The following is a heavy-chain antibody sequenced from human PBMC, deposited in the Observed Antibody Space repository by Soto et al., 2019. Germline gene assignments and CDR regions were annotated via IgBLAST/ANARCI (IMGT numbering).Heavy chain of an antibody. V-gene: IGHV1-69*02. CDR3: ARGPVADYGMDV. J-gene: IGHJ6*02. Sequence: QVQLVQSGAEVKKPGSSVKVSCKASGGTFSSYTISWVRQAPGQGLEWMGRIIPILGIANYAQKFQGRVTITADKSTSTAYMELSSLRSEDTAVYYCARGPVADYGMDVWGQGTTFTVSS. D-gene: IGHD2-15*01. CDR2: IIPILGIA. CDR1: GGTFSSYT.